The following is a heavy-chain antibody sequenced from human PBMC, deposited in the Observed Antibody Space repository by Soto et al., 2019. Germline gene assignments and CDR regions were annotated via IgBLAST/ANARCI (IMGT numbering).Heavy chain of an antibody. CDR2: ILSDGNNK. V-gene: IGHV3-30*17. CDR3: ARGDLVEMAVPDS. J-gene: IGHJ4*02. Sequence: GGSLRLSCAASGFTFSSYAMHWVRQAPGKGLEWVALILSDGNNKYYADSVKGRFTISRDISKNTLYLQINSLRAEDTAVYYCARGDLVEMAVPDSWGQGTLVTVSS. D-gene: IGHD2-15*01. CDR1: GFTFSSYA.